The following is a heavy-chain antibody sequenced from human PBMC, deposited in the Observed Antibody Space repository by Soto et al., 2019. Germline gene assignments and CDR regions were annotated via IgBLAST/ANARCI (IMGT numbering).Heavy chain of an antibody. CDR1: GFSLSTSGVG. D-gene: IGHD6-19*01. J-gene: IGHJ4*02. V-gene: IGHV2-5*02. CDR3: ARDSTGWYGFDH. CDR2: IYWDVDK. Sequence: QITLKESGPTLVKPTQTLTLTCTFSGFSLSTSGVGVGWIRQPPGKALEWLALIYWDVDKRYSPSVKSRLSITKDTSKNQVVLTMTNMDPVDTATYYCARDSTGWYGFDHWGQGTLVTVSS.